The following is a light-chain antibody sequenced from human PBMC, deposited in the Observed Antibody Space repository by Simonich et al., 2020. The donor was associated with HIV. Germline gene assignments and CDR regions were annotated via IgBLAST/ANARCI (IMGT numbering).Light chain of an antibody. CDR1: QSVLYSSNNKNY. J-gene: IGKJ2*01. CDR2: WAS. V-gene: IGKV4-1*01. CDR3: QQYYSAPQT. Sequence: DIVMTQSPDSLAVSLGERATINCKSSQSVLYSSNNKNYLAWYQPKPGQPPTLLIYWASTRESGVPDRFSGSGSGTDFTLTISSLQAEDVAVYYCQQYYSAPQTFGQGTKLDIK.